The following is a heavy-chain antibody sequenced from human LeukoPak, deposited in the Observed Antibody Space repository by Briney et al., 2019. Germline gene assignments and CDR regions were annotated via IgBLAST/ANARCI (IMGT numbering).Heavy chain of an antibody. CDR2: INGNNGTM. CDR1: GFTFSDYY. V-gene: IGHV3-11*01. J-gene: IGHJ4*02. D-gene: IGHD3-22*01. Sequence: GGSLRLSCAASGFTFSDYYMSWFRQAPGKGLEWLSYINGNNGTMYYADSVRGRFTISRDNAKNSVYLQMNSLRGEDTAVYYCVRAYSRGYSDDFDYWGQGTLVTVSS. CDR3: VRAYSRGYSDDFDY.